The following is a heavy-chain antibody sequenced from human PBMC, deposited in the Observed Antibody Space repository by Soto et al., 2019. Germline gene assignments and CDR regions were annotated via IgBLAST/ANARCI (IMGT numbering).Heavy chain of an antibody. CDR1: GYTFTSYD. V-gene: IGHV1-8*01. J-gene: IGHJ3*02. CDR3: ARVSDYYDSSGYPSRAFDI. CDR2: MNPNSGNP. D-gene: IGHD3-22*01. Sequence: QVQLVQSGAEVKKPGASVKVSCKASGYTFTSYDINWVRQATGQGLEWMGWMNPNSGNPGYAQKFQGRVTMTRNTSISTAYMELSSLRSEDTAVYYCARVSDYYDSSGYPSRAFDIWGQGTMDTVSS.